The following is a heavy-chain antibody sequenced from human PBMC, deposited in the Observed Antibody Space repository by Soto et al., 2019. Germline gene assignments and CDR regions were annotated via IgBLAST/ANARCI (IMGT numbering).Heavy chain of an antibody. CDR1: GDSFTSYG. J-gene: IGHJ5*02. Sequence: XSVKNPCKAAGDSFTSYGMIWVRQAPGQGLEWMGWISAYNGNTSYAQKLQCRVTMTTDTSTSTAYMGLRSLRSDDTAVYYCARGIYGGNSLRVCFDPWGQGTLVTVSS. V-gene: IGHV1-18*01. CDR2: ISAYNGNT. D-gene: IGHD4-17*01. CDR3: ARGIYGGNSLRVCFDP.